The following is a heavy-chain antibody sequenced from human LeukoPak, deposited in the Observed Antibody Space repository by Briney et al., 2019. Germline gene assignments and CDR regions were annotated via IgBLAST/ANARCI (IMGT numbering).Heavy chain of an antibody. CDR3: AKDRVDGSGSQFDS. D-gene: IGHD3-10*01. Sequence: GGSLRLSCAASGFTLSNHAMIWVRQAPRKGLEWGSSISGSGAMTYYADSAKGRFTISRDNAMDTLYLKMNSLRADERAVYYCAKDRVDGSGSQFDSWGQGSLVIVSS. CDR1: GFTLSNHA. V-gene: IGHV3-23*01. J-gene: IGHJ4*02. CDR2: ISGSGAMT.